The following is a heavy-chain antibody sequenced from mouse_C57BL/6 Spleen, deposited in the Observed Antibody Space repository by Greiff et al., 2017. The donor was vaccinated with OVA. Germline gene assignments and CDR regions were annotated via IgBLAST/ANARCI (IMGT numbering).Heavy chain of an antibody. V-gene: IGHV14-4*01. CDR3: TTGGNSAMDY. CDR1: GFNIKDDY. D-gene: IGHD2-1*01. CDR2: IDPENGDT. Sequence: VQLQQSGAELVRPGASVKLSCTASGFNIKDDYMHWVKQRPEQGLEWIGWIDPENGDTEYASKFQGKATITADTTYNTAYLQLSSLTSEDTAVYYCTTGGNSAMDYWGQGTSVTVSS. J-gene: IGHJ4*01.